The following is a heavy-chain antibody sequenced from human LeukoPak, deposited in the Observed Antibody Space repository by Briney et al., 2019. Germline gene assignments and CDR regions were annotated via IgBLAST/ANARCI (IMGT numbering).Heavy chain of an antibody. CDR1: GYTFTGYY. V-gene: IGHV1-2*02. CDR3: ARDHTSYYGSDTGDY. J-gene: IGHJ4*02. D-gene: IGHD3-10*01. Sequence: ASVKVSCKASGYTFTGYYMHWVRQAPGQGLEWMGWINPNSGGTNYAQKFQGRVTMTRDTSISTAYTELSMLRSDDTAVYYCARDHTSYYGSDTGDYWGQGTLVTVSS. CDR2: INPNSGGT.